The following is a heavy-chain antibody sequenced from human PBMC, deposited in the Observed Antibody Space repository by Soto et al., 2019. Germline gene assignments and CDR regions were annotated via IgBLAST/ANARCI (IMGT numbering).Heavy chain of an antibody. CDR3: AKDWGAVAGTAYDI. CDR1: GFTFDDYA. V-gene: IGHV3-9*01. D-gene: IGHD6-19*01. CDR2: ISWNSGSI. J-gene: IGHJ3*02. Sequence: EVQLVESGGGLVQPGRSLRLSCAASGFTFDDYAMYWVRQAPGKGLEWVSGISWNSGSIGYADSLKGRFTISRDNAKNSLYLQMNSLRAEDTALYYCAKDWGAVAGTAYDIWGQGTMVTVSS.